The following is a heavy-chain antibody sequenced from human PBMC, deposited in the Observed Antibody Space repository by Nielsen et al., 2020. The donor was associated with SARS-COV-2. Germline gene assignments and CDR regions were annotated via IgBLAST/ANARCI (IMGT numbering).Heavy chain of an antibody. Sequence: SQTLSLTCAVSGGSLRSGGYSWSWIRQPPGKGLEWIGYIYHSGSTYYNPSLKSRVTISVDRSKNQFSLKLSSVTAADTAVYYCARGDSEEVNWFDPWGQGTLVTVSS. D-gene: IGHD2-21*02. V-gene: IGHV4-30-2*01. CDR2: IYHSGST. CDR3: ARGDSEEVNWFDP. CDR1: GGSLRSGGYS. J-gene: IGHJ5*02.